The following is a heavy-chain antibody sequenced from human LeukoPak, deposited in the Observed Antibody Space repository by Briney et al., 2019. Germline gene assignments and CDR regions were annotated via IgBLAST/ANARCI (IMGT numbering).Heavy chain of an antibody. D-gene: IGHD4-17*01. CDR2: MYSSGTT. CDR3: ARADYGDYVGAFDI. J-gene: IGHJ3*02. Sequence: PSETLSLTCTVSGGSISITRYYWGWIRQPPGKGLEWIASMYSSGTTYYNPSLKSRVTISVDTSKNQFSLKLSSVTAADTAVYYCARADYGDYVGAFDIWGQGTMVTVSS. V-gene: IGHV4-39*07. CDR1: GGSISITRYY.